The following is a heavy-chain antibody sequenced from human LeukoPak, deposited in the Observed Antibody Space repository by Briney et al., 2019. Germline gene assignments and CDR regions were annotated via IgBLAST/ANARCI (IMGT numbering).Heavy chain of an antibody. CDR1: GYTFTSYY. V-gene: IGHV1-46*01. CDR3: ARFASMVRGVSHWFDP. CDR2: INPSGGST. D-gene: IGHD3-10*01. J-gene: IGHJ5*02. Sequence: GASVKVSCKASGYTFTSYYMHWVRQAPGQGLEWMGIINPSGGSTSYAQKFQGRVTMTRDMSTSTVYMELSSLRSEDTAVYYCARFASMVRGVSHWFDPWGQGTLVTVSS.